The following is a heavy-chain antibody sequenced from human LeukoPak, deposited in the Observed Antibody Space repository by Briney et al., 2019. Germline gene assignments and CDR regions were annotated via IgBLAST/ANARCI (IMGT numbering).Heavy chain of an antibody. J-gene: IGHJ4*02. Sequence: GGSLRLSCAASGFTFSKYSMNWVRQAPGKGLEWVSSISVNSAKIYYADSVKGRFTISRGNAKNTLYLQMNSLRAEDTAVYYCARLGSQGGVAALDYWGQGTLVTVSS. V-gene: IGHV3-21*01. D-gene: IGHD6-25*01. CDR3: ARLGSQGGVAALDY. CDR1: GFTFSKYS. CDR2: ISVNSAKI.